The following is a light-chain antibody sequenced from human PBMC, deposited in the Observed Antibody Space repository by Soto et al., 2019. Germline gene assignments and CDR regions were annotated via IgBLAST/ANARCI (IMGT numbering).Light chain of an antibody. V-gene: IGKV1-27*01. J-gene: IGKJ1*01. CDR3: QKYDGAPRT. Sequence: DIRMTQSPSSLSASLGDRVTITCQASQDISIYLAWYQQRPGKVPKLLIYAASTLPSGVPSRFSGSGSGTDFTLTISSLQPEDVATYYCQKYDGAPRTFGQGTKVEVK. CDR1: QDISIY. CDR2: AAS.